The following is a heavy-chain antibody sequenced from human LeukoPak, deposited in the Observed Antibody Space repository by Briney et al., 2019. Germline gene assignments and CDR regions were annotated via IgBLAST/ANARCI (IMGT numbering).Heavy chain of an antibody. CDR2: ISYDGSNK. V-gene: IGHV3-30-3*01. CDR3: ARSRARWLYYFDY. Sequence: GRSLRLSCAASGFTFSSYAMHWVRQAPGKGLEWVAVISYDGSNKYYADSVKGRFTISRDNSKNTLYLQMNSLRAEDTAVYYCARSRARWLYYFDYWGQGTLVTVSS. J-gene: IGHJ4*02. CDR1: GFTFSSYA. D-gene: IGHD3-22*01.